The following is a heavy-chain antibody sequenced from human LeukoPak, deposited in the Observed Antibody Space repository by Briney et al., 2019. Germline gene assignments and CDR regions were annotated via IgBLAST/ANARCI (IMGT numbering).Heavy chain of an antibody. J-gene: IGHJ4*02. Sequence: GGSLRLSCAASGITFNNYAMNWVRRAPGKGLEWVSTISGSGGSAYYVDSVKGRFTISRDNSRNTLYLQMNSLRAEDTAVYYCATNYYDSSRAASDYWGQGILVTVSS. CDR1: GITFNNYA. CDR2: ISGSGGSA. D-gene: IGHD3-22*01. V-gene: IGHV3-23*01. CDR3: ATNYYDSSRAASDY.